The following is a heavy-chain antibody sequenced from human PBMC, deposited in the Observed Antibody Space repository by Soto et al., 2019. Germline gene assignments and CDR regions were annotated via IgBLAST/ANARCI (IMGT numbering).Heavy chain of an antibody. J-gene: IGHJ4*01. V-gene: IGHV4-59*01. D-gene: IGHD3-10*01. Sequence: QVQLQESGPGLVKPSETLSLTCTVSGGSITSYYWSWIRQPPGKGLEWIGYIHNSGSTSYNPSLQSRVTISADVSTNQFSLDLRSVTAADKAVDYCARRGSGTDYWGHGTLVTVSS. CDR3: ARRGSGTDY. CDR2: IHNSGST. CDR1: GGSITSYY.